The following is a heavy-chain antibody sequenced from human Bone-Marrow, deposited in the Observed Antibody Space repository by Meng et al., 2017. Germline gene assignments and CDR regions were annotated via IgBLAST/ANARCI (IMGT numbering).Heavy chain of an antibody. D-gene: IGHD3-9*01. CDR3: AREISMSVTAYYYGMDV. Sequence: GGSLRLSCAASGFTFSSYWMSWVRQAPGKGLEWVANIKQDGSEKYYVDSVKGRFTISRDNAKNSLYLQMNSLRAEDTAVYYCAREISMSVTAYYYGMDVWGQGTTVTVSS. J-gene: IGHJ6*02. V-gene: IGHV3-7*01. CDR2: IKQDGSEK. CDR1: GFTFSSYW.